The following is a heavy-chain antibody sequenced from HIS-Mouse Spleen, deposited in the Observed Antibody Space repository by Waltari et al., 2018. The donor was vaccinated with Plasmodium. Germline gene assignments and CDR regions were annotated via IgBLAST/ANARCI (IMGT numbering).Heavy chain of an antibody. Sequence: QVQLQQWGAGLLKPSETLSLTCAVYGGSFSGFYWSWIRQPPGKGLEWIGEINHSGSTNYNPSLKSRVTISVDTSKNQFSLKLSSVTAADTAVYYCARETAYGITGTTAFDIWGQGTMVTVSS. D-gene: IGHD1-7*01. J-gene: IGHJ3*02. CDR1: GGSFSGFY. CDR2: INHSGST. CDR3: ARETAYGITGTTAFDI. V-gene: IGHV4-34*01.